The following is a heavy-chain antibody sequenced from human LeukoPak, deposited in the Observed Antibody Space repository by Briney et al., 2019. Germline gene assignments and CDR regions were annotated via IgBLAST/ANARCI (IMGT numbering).Heavy chain of an antibody. CDR2: FDPEHGET. V-gene: IGHV1-24*01. CDR3: ATSGPARVLIVLVPAAGALDI. CDR1: GYTLTELS. D-gene: IGHD2-2*01. Sequence: ASVKVSCKVSGYTLTELSLHWVRQAPGKGLEWMGNFDPEHGETVYAQKFQGRVTMTEDTSTDTAYMELSSLRSEDTAVYYCATSGPARVLIVLVPAAGALDIWGQGTMVTVSS. J-gene: IGHJ3*02.